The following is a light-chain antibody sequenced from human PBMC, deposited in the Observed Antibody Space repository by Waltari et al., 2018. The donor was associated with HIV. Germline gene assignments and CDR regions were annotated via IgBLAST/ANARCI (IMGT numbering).Light chain of an antibody. Sequence: QSALTQHASVSGSPGQSITFSCIGPSSDVGDYNSVSWYHQLPGKAPRLMIYDVSKRPSGVSNRFSGSKSGNTASLTISGLQADDEADYYCCSYAGSSTYVFGTGTKVTVL. V-gene: IGLV2-23*02. CDR1: SSDVGDYNS. CDR2: DVS. CDR3: CSYAGSSTYV. J-gene: IGLJ1*01.